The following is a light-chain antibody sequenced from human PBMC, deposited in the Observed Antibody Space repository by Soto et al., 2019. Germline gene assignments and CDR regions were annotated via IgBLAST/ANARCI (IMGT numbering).Light chain of an antibody. CDR2: KAS. CDR3: QQYNTFSEWT. CDR1: QSIDNW. J-gene: IGKJ1*01. Sequence: DIQMTQSPSTLSASVGARVTITCRASQSIDNWLAWYQQKPGKAPKLLISKASTLEAGVPSRFSGSGSGTEFTLTISSLQPDDFATYYCQQYNTFSEWTFGQGTKVDIK. V-gene: IGKV1-5*03.